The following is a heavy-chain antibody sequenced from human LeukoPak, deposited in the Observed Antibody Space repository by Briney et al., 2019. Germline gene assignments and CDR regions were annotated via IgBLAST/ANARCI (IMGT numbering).Heavy chain of an antibody. V-gene: IGHV3-43*02. Sequence: GGSLRLSCAASGFTFDDYAMHWVRQAPGKGLEWVSLISGDGGSTYYADSVKGRFTISRDNSINSLYLQMNSLRTEDTALYYCAKNGRLYYDSSGYHDYWGQETLVTVSS. D-gene: IGHD3-22*01. CDR2: ISGDGGST. CDR3: AKNGRLYYDSSGYHDY. CDR1: GFTFDDYA. J-gene: IGHJ4*02.